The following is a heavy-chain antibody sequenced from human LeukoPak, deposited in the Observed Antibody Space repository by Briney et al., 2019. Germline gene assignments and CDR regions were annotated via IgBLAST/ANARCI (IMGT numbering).Heavy chain of an antibody. CDR1: GFTFGDYA. J-gene: IGHJ4*02. V-gene: IGHV3-9*01. CDR2: ISWGSANK. D-gene: IGHD4/OR15-4a*01. Sequence: GGSLRLSCVASGFTFGDYAMHWVRQSPGKGLEWVSGISWGSANKGYADSVKGRFTISRDNGKNSLYLQMNSLTVEDTGVYYCARDGAEDYGIDYWGRGTLVTVSS. CDR3: ARDGAEDYGIDY.